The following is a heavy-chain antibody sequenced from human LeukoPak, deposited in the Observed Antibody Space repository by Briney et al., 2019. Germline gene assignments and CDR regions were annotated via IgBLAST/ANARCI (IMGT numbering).Heavy chain of an antibody. CDR3: ARDATIFGVVISWFDP. CDR2: INPNSGGT. J-gene: IGHJ5*02. V-gene: IGHV1-2*02. Sequence: ASVEVSCKASGYTFTGYYMHWVRQAPGQGLEWMGWINPNSGGTNYAQKFQGRVTMTRDTSISTAYMELSRLRSDDTAVYYCARDATIFGVVISWFDPWGQGTLVTVSS. CDR1: GYTFTGYY. D-gene: IGHD3-3*01.